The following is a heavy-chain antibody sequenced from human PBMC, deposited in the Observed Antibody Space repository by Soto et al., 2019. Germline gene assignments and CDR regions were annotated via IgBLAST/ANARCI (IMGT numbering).Heavy chain of an antibody. CDR1: GFTFSTYW. CDR3: ARGGSRFLEGPLGSMDV. J-gene: IGHJ6*02. Sequence: GGSLRLSCVASGFTFSTYWMYWVRQAPGKGLVWVSRINSDGSSTDYADSVKGRFTISRDNAKNTLSLQMNSLRAEDTAVYYCARGGSRFLEGPLGSMDVWGQGTTVTVSS. CDR2: INSDGSST. V-gene: IGHV3-74*01. D-gene: IGHD3-3*01.